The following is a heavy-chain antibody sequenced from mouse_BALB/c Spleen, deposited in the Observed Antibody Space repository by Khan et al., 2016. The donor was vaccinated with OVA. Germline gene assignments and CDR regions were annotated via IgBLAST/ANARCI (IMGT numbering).Heavy chain of an antibody. J-gene: IGHJ1*01. CDR3: TRDGNYAHWCVDV. Sequence: EVELVESGGGLVRPGGSLKLSCAASGFSFTSYTMSWVRQTPEKRLEWVATISSGSTYTYYPDSVKGRFTISRDNAKNNLYLQMSSLKSEDTAMYYGTRDGNYAHWCVDVWGAGTTVTVSS. CDR1: GFSFTSYT. CDR2: ISSGSTYT. D-gene: IGHD2-1*01. V-gene: IGHV5-6-4*01.